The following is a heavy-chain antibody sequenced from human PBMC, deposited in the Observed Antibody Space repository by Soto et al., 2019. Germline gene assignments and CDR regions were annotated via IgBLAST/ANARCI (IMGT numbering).Heavy chain of an antibody. Sequence: SETLSLTCTVSGGSISSSSYYWGWIRQPPGKGLEWIGIIYYSGSTYYNPSLKSRVTISVDTSKNQFSLKLSSVTAADTAVYYCANFADYYDSSGYYPWYFDYWGQGTLVTVSS. D-gene: IGHD3-22*01. CDR3: ANFADYYDSSGYYPWYFDY. V-gene: IGHV4-39*01. CDR2: IYYSGST. CDR1: GGSISSSSYY. J-gene: IGHJ4*02.